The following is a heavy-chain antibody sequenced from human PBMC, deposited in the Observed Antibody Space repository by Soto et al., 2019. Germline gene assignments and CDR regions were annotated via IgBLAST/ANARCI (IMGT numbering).Heavy chain of an antibody. Sequence: QVQLVQSGAEVKKPGSSVKVSCKASGGTFSSYAISWVRQAPGQGLEWMGGIIPISDTTNYAQKFQGRVTTTADESTSTAYMELSSLRSEDTAVYYCARSQGSSTSLEIYHYYYYGMDVWGQGTTVTVSS. CDR3: ARSQGSSTSLEIYHYYYYGMDV. CDR2: IIPISDTT. D-gene: IGHD2-2*01. V-gene: IGHV1-69*01. CDR1: GGTFSSYA. J-gene: IGHJ6*02.